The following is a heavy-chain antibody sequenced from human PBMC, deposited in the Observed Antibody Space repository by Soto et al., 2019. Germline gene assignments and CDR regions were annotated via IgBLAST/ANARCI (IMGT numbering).Heavy chain of an antibody. CDR3: ARARVTRGHSYYYYAMDA. J-gene: IGHJ6*02. V-gene: IGHV1-69*12. CDR1: AGTFRSYA. Sequence: QVQLVQSGAEVKKPGSSVKVSCKVSAGTFRSYALTWVRQAPGQGLEWMGGIIPMFGTPNYAQKFQDRVTIAAAXXTXTXXMELSSLRSEDTAVFYCARARVTRGHSYYYYAMDAWGQGTKVTVSS. CDR2: IIPMFGTP.